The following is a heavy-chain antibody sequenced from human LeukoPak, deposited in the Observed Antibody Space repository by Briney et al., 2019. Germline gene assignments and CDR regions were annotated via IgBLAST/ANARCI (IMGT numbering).Heavy chain of an antibody. V-gene: IGHV4-34*01. CDR3: ARVWHCSSTSCYGTYAFDI. J-gene: IGHJ3*02. D-gene: IGHD2-2*01. CDR1: GGSFSGYY. CDR2: INHSGST. Sequence: PSETLSLTCAVYGGSFSGYYWSWIRQPPGKGLEWIGEINHSGSTNYNPSLKSRVTISVDTSKNQFSLKLSSVTAADTAVYYCARVWHCSSTSCYGTYAFDIWGQGTMVTVSS.